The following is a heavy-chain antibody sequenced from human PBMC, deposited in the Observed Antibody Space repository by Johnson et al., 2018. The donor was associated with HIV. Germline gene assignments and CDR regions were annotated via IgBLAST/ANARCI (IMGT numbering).Heavy chain of an antibody. CDR3: AKDLRSGNRREAFDI. V-gene: IGHV3-66*01. J-gene: IGHJ3*02. CDR2: IYSGGST. D-gene: IGHD1-14*01. Sequence: MLLVESGGGVVQPGRSLRLSCAASGFTVSSNYMSCVRQAPGKGLEWVSVIYSGGSTYYADSVKGRFTISRDNSKNTLYLQMNSLRAEDTAVYYCAKDLRSGNRREAFDIWGQGTMVTVSS. CDR1: GFTVSSNY.